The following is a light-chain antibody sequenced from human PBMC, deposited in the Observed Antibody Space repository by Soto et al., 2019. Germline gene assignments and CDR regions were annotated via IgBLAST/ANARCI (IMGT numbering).Light chain of an antibody. CDR1: QSVSSSY. J-gene: IGKJ4*01. Sequence: EIVLTQSPGTLSLSPGERATLSCRASQSVSSSYLAWYQQKPGQAPRLLLYGASSRATGIPDRFSGSGSGTDFTLTISRLEPEDFAVYYCQQYGSSRLTFGGGTKLEIK. CDR2: GAS. CDR3: QQYGSSRLT. V-gene: IGKV3-20*01.